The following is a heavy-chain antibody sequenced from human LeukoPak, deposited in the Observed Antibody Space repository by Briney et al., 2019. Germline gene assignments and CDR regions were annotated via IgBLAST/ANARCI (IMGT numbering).Heavy chain of an antibody. V-gene: IGHV4-34*01. Sequence: SETLSLTCAVYGGSFSGYYWSWIRQPPGKGLEWIGEINHSGSTNYNPSLKSRVTISVDTSKNQFSLKLSSVTAADTAVYCCARDPYSSSPWSGYWGQGTLVTVSS. J-gene: IGHJ4*02. CDR2: INHSGST. CDR1: GGSFSGYY. CDR3: ARDPYSSSPWSGY. D-gene: IGHD6-6*01.